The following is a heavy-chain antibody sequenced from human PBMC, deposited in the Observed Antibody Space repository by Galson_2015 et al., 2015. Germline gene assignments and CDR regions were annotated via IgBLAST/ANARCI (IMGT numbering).Heavy chain of an antibody. CDR2: IVVDIGNT. CDR1: GFTFIDSA. J-gene: IGHJ4*02. V-gene: IGHV1-58*01. CDR3: AADGGGNYGVGDY. D-gene: IGHD5-24*01. Sequence: SVKVSCKASGFTFIDSAVQWVRQARGQRLEWIGWIVVDIGNTNYAQKFQERVTITRDMSAGTAYMELSSLRFEDTAVYYCAADGGGNYGVGDYWGQGTPVTVSP.